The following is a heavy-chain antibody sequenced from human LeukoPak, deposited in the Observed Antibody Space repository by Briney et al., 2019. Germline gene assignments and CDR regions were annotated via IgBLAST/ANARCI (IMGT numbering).Heavy chain of an antibody. J-gene: IGHJ4*02. V-gene: IGHV4-39*01. CDR2: IYYSGST. D-gene: IGHD3-16*02. Sequence: SETLSLTCTVSGGSISSSSYYWGWIRQPPGKGLEWIGSIYYSGSTYYNPSLKSRVTISVDTSKNQFSLKLGSVTAADTAVYYCARGSERDYVWGSYRYYFDYWGQGTLVTVSS. CDR3: ARGSERDYVWGSYRYYFDY. CDR1: GGSISSSSYY.